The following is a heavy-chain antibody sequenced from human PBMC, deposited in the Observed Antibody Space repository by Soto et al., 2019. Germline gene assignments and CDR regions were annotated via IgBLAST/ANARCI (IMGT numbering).Heavy chain of an antibody. J-gene: IGHJ6*03. CDR2: ISSSGSTI. V-gene: IGHV3-11*01. CDR3: ARVFLGDYYYYYMDV. CDR1: GFTFSDYY. D-gene: IGHD3-9*01. Sequence: GGSLRLSCAASGFTFSDYYMSWIRQAPGKGLEWVSYISSSGSTIYYADSVKGRFTISRDNAKNSLYLQMNSLRAEDTAVYYCARVFLGDYYYYYMDVWGKGTTVTVSS.